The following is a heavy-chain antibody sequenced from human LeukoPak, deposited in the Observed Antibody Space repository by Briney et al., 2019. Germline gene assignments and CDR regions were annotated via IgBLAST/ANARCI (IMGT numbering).Heavy chain of an antibody. J-gene: IGHJ4*02. V-gene: IGHV3-7*03. CDR1: GFTFSDYW. CDR2: IKQDGSEK. D-gene: IGHD3-22*01. Sequence: TGGSLRLSCAASGFTFSDYWMSWVRQAPGKGLEWEANIKQDGSEKYYVDSVKGRFTISRDNAKNSLYLQMNSLRAEDTAVYYCAKDSSGNCYAPIDYWGQGTLVTVSS. CDR3: AKDSSGNCYAPIDY.